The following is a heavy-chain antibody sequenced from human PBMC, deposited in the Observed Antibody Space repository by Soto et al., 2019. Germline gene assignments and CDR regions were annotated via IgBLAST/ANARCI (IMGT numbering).Heavy chain of an antibody. CDR3: ARDLCSGGSCYFYFDY. Sequence: ASVRVSCKASGYTLTGYYMHWVRQAPGQGLEWMGWINPNSGGTNYAQKFQGWVTMTRDTSISTAYMELSRLRSDDTAVYYCARDLCSGGSCYFYFDYWGQGTLVTVSS. J-gene: IGHJ4*02. D-gene: IGHD2-15*01. CDR2: INPNSGGT. CDR1: GYTLTGYY. V-gene: IGHV1-2*04.